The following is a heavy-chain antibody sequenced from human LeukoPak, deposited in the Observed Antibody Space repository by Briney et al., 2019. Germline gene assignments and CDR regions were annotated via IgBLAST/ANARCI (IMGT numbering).Heavy chain of an antibody. CDR1: GGSISSYY. CDR3: ARHRYYYYGMDV. V-gene: IGHV4-59*08. Sequence: SETLSLTCTVSGGSISSYYWSWIRQPPGKGLEWIGYIYYSGSTNYNPSLKSRVTISVDTSKNQFSLKLSSVTAADTAVYYCARHRYYYYGMDVWGQGTTVTVSS. J-gene: IGHJ6*02. CDR2: IYYSGST.